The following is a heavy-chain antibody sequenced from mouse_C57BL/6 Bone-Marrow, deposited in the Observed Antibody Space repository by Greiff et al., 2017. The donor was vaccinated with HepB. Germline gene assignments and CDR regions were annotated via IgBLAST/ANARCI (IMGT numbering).Heavy chain of an antibody. CDR2: INPSSGYT. D-gene: IGHD2-5*01. V-gene: IGHV1-7*01. J-gene: IGHJ2*01. CDR3: ARGDYSNYVYFDY. Sequence: VKVVESGAELAKPGASVKLSCKASGYTFTSYWMHWVKQRPGQGLEWIGYINPSSGYTKYNQKFKDKATLTADKSSSTAYMQLSSLTYEDSAVYYCARGDYSNYVYFDYWGQGTTLTVSS. CDR1: GYTFTSYW.